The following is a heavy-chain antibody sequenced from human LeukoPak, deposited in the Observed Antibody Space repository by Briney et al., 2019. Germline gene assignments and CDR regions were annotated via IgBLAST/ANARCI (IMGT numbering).Heavy chain of an antibody. V-gene: IGHV1-18*01. CDR2: ISAYNGNT. CDR1: GGTFSSYA. J-gene: IGHJ1*01. CDR3: ARGHGGSGYYRMRDEYFQH. Sequence: GASVKVSCKASGGTFSSYAISWVRQAPGQGLEWMGWISAYNGNTNYAQKLQGRVTMTTDTSTSTAYMELRSLRSDDTAVYYCARGHGGSGYYRMRDEYFQHWGQGTLVTVSS. D-gene: IGHD3-22*01.